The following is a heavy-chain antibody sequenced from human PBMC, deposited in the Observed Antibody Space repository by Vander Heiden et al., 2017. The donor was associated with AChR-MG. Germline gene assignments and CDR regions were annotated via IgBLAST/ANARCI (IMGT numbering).Heavy chain of an antibody. CDR3: ARGGIVGATPFDY. V-gene: IGHV3-48*01. Sequence: EVQLVESGGGLVQPGGSLRLSCAPSGFPFSSYSMNWVRQAPGKGLEWVSYISSSSSTIYYADSVKGRFTISRDNAKNSLYLQMNSLRAEDTAVYYCARGGIVGATPFDYWGQGTLVTVSS. CDR1: GFPFSSYS. J-gene: IGHJ4*02. D-gene: IGHD1-26*01. CDR2: ISSSSSTI.